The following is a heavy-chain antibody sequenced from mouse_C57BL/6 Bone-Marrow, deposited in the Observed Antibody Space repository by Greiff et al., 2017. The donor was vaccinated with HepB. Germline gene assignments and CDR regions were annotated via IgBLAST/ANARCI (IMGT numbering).Heavy chain of an antibody. CDR2: INPGSGST. J-gene: IGHJ3*01. CDR1: GYTFTSYW. Sequence: QVQLQQPGAELVKPGASVKMSCKASGYTFTSYWIPWVKQRPGQGLEWIGDINPGSGSTNYNEKFKSKATLTVDTSSSTAYMQLSSLTSEDSAVYYCARSRVYDGYYGGFAYWGQGTLVTVSA. V-gene: IGHV1-55*01. CDR3: ARSRVYDGYYGGFAY. D-gene: IGHD2-3*01.